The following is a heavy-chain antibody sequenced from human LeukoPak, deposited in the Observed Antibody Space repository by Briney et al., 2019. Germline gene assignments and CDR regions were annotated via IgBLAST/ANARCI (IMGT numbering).Heavy chain of an antibody. CDR2: MNPDSHNT. Sequence: ASVKVSCKASGYTFSNYDINWVRQATGQGLEWMGYMNPDSHNTGYAQRFQGRVTITTDTSTSTAYMELSSLRSEDTAVYYCAREGLDYWGQGTLVTVSS. V-gene: IGHV1-8*03. CDR3: AREGLDY. J-gene: IGHJ4*02. CDR1: GYTFSNYD.